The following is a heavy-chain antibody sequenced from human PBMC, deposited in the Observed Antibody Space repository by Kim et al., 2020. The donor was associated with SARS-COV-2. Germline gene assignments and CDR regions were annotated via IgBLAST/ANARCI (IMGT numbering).Heavy chain of an antibody. J-gene: IGHJ6*02. V-gene: IGHV3-30*02. CDR3: AKDRADLWWLLSVMDV. D-gene: IGHD5-12*01. Sequence: SVKGRFTISRDNSKNTLYLQMNSLRAEDTAVYYCAKDRADLWWLLSVMDVWGQGTTVTVSS.